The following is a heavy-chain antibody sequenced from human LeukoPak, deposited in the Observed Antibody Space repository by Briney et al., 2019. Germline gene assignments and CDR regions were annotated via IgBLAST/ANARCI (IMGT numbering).Heavy chain of an antibody. J-gene: IGHJ4*02. CDR3: AKDLKGRFGELLKD. Sequence: GGSLRLSCAASGFTFSSYWMSWVRQAPGKGLEWVANIKQDGSETYYVDSVKGRFTVSRDYAKNSLYLQMNSLRAEDTAVYYCAKDLKGRFGELLKDWGQGTLVTVSS. D-gene: IGHD3-10*01. CDR2: IKQDGSET. CDR1: GFTFSSYW. V-gene: IGHV3-7*01.